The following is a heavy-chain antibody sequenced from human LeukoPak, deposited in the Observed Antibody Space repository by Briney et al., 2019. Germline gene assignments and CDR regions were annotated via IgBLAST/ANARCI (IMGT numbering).Heavy chain of an antibody. V-gene: IGHV3-73*01. CDR3: TRDSGTYNWFDP. CDR1: GFTFSGSA. J-gene: IGHJ5*02. Sequence: GGSLKLSCAASGFTFSGSAIHWVRQSSGKGLEWVGQIDKKDKGYATATAYAASVKVRFTISRDDSINTAYLQMKSLKTEDTALYYCTRDSGTYNWFDPWDQGTLVTVSS. D-gene: IGHD1-26*01. CDR2: IDKKDKGYATAT.